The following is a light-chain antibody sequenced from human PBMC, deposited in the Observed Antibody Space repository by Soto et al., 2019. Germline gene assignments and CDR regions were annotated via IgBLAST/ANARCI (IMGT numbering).Light chain of an antibody. Sequence: QSVLTQPASVSGSPGQSITISCTGTSSDVGSYNLVSWYQQHPGKAPKLMIYEGRKRPSGVSNRFSGSKSGNTASLTISGLQAEDEAEYHCCSYASSSTYVFGTGTKLTVL. CDR3: CSYASSSTYV. V-gene: IGLV2-23*01. CDR1: SSDVGSYNL. J-gene: IGLJ1*01. CDR2: EGR.